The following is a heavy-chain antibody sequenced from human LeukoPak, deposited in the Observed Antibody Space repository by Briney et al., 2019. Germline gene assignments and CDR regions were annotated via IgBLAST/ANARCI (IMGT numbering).Heavy chain of an antibody. CDR3: ARDQDGSRMDYFDY. CDR2: ISDSSSYT. D-gene: IGHD5-24*01. Sequence: GGSLRLSCAASGFTFSSYEMNWVRQAPGKGLEWVSYISDSSSYTNYADSVKGRFTISRDNAKNSLYLQMNNLRAEDTAVYYCARDQDGSRMDYFDYWGQGTLVTVSS. CDR1: GFTFSSYE. J-gene: IGHJ4*02. V-gene: IGHV3-21*05.